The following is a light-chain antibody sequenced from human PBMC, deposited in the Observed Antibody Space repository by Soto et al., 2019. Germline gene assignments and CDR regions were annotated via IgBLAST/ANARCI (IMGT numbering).Light chain of an antibody. CDR3: SSYTSSNPFGV. CDR2: EVS. CDR1: SSDVGGYNY. J-gene: IGLJ1*01. V-gene: IGLV2-14*01. Sequence: QSVLTQPASVSGSPGQSITISCTGTSSDVGGYNYVSWYQQHPGKAPKLIIYEVSYRPSGVSNRFSGSKSGNTAFLSISGLQAEDESDYYCSSYTSSNPFGVFGAGTKVTV.